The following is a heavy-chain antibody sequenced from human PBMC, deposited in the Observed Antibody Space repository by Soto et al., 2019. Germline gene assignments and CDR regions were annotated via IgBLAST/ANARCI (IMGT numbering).Heavy chain of an antibody. CDR1: GFTFSHYA. CDR3: AKDGSHNFDY. CDR2: MSYDGSNE. D-gene: IGHD1-26*01. Sequence: QVQLVESGGGVVQPGRSLRLSCAASGFTFSHYAMHWVRQAPGKGLEWVALMSYDGSNEYYADSVKGRFTISRDNSKNTLYLQLNSLTAEDTAVYYCAKDGSHNFDYWGQGTLATVSS. J-gene: IGHJ4*02. V-gene: IGHV3-30*18.